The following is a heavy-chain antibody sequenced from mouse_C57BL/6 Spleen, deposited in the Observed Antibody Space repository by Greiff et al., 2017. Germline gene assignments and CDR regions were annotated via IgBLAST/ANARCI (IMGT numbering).Heavy chain of an antibody. D-gene: IGHD1-1*01. J-gene: IGHJ1*03. CDR3: ARNRYGSSYVGYFDV. Sequence: VMLVESGPGLVAPSQSLSITCTVSGFSLTSYAISWVRQPPGKGLEWLGVIWTGGGTNYNSALKSRLSISKDNSKSQVFLKMNSLQTDDTARYYCARNRYGSSYVGYFDVWGTGTTVTVSS. CDR1: GFSLTSYA. CDR2: IWTGGGT. V-gene: IGHV2-9-1*01.